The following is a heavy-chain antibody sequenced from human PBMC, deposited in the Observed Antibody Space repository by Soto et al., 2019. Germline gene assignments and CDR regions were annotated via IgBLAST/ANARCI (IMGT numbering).Heavy chain of an antibody. CDR2: ISSSGSTI. J-gene: IGHJ4*02. CDR1: GFTFSSYE. CDR3: ARETMVRGVIAAWDY. Sequence: PGGSLRLSCAASGFTFSSYEMNWVRQAPGKGLEWVSYISSSGSTIYYADSVKGRFTISRDNAKNSLYLQMNSLRAEDTAVYYCARETMVRGVIAAWDYWGQGTQVTVSS. V-gene: IGHV3-48*03. D-gene: IGHD3-10*01.